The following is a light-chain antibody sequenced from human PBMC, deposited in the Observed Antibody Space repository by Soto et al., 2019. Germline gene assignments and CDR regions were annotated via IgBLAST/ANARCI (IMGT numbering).Light chain of an antibody. CDR2: DTS. CDR3: QHRSNWPPA. CDR1: QRISSF. J-gene: IGKJ5*01. Sequence: EVVLTQSPATLSLSPGERATLSCRASQRISSFLAWYQQKPGQVPRLLIYDTSNRATGIPARFSGSGSGTDFPLSISSLAPEDFAVYYCQHRSNWPPAFGQGTRLEIK. V-gene: IGKV3-11*01.